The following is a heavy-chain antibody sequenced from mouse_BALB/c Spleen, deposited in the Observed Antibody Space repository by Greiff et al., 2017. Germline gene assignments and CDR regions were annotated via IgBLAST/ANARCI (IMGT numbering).Heavy chain of an antibody. CDR2: ISYDGSN. V-gene: IGHV3-6*02. CDR1: GYSITSGYY. Sequence: DVQLQESGPGLVKPSQSLSLTCSVTGYSITSGYYWNWIRQFPGNKLEWMGYISYDGSNNYNPSLKNRISITRDTSKNQFFLKLNSVTTEDTATYYCARREPWYFDVWGAGTTVTVSS. CDR3: ARREPWYFDV. J-gene: IGHJ1*01.